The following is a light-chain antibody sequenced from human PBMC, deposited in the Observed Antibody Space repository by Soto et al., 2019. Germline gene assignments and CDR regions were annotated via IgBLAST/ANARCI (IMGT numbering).Light chain of an antibody. V-gene: IGKV3-20*01. CDR2: GAS. CDR3: HQYGSSAWT. J-gene: IGKJ1*01. Sequence: IVLAQSPGTLSLSPGERATLSCRASQSVSSSYLAWYQQKPGQAPRLLIYGASSRATGIPDRFSGSGSGTDFTLTISRLEPEDFAVYYCHQYGSSAWTFGQGTKVDIK. CDR1: QSVSSSY.